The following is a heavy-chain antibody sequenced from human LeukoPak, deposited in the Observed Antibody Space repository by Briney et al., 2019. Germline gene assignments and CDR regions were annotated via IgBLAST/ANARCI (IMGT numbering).Heavy chain of an antibody. CDR1: GYTFTTYN. Sequence: ASVKVSCKASGYTFTTYNINWVRQAPGQGLEWMGWISGYNGNTNYAQKLQGRVTMTTDTSTSTAYMELRSLKSDDTAVYYCARGRSIAARSRSAYYYMDVWGKGTTVTVSS. CDR3: ARGRSIAARSRSAYYYMDV. D-gene: IGHD6-6*01. CDR2: ISGYNGNT. V-gene: IGHV1-18*01. J-gene: IGHJ6*03.